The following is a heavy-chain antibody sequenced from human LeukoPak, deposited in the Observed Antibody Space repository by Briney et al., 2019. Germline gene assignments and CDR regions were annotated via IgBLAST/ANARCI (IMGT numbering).Heavy chain of an antibody. D-gene: IGHD3-10*01. CDR3: AKHYGSGDYYNYLDY. Sequence: PGGSLRLSCAASGFTFSNYAIHWVRQAPGKGLEWVAVISYDGSNKYYADSVKGRFSISRDNSKNTLYLLMNSLRAEDAAVYFCAKHYGSGDYYNYLDYWGQGTLVTVSS. J-gene: IGHJ4*02. V-gene: IGHV3-30-3*02. CDR1: GFTFSNYA. CDR2: ISYDGSNK.